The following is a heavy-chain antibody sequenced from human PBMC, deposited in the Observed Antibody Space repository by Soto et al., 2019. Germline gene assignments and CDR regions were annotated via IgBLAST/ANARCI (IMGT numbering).Heavy chain of an antibody. D-gene: IGHD2-21*02. CDR2: VSGSGDST. V-gene: IGHV3-23*01. CDR3: AKGRASDCPGCTQDC. CDR1: AFTFSSYA. J-gene: IGHJ4*02. Sequence: EVQLLESGGGLAQPGGSLRLSCAASAFTFSSYAMSWVRQAPGKGLEWVAAVSGSGDSTYYADSVKGRFTISRDNSKNPRYLQRNSLRAEDTAVYYCAKGRASDCPGCTQDCWGQGTLVTVSS.